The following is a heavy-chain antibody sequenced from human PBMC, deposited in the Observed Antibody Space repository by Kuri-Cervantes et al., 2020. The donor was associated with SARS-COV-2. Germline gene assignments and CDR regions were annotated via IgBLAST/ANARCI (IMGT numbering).Heavy chain of an antibody. Sequence: GSLRLSCAVYGGSFSGYYWSWIRQPPGKGLEWIGEINHSGSTNYNPSLKSRVTISVDTSKNQFSLKLSSVTAADTAVYYCARGEAAAGVWFDPWGQGTRVTVSS. D-gene: IGHD6-13*01. J-gene: IGHJ5*02. CDR3: ARGEAAAGVWFDP. V-gene: IGHV4-34*01. CDR1: GGSFSGYY. CDR2: INHSGST.